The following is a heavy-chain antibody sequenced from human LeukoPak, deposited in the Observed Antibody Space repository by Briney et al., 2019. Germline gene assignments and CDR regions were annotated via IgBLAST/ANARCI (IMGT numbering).Heavy chain of an antibody. CDR2: IEQDEREI. D-gene: IGHD4-17*01. J-gene: IGHJ6*02. CDR1: GFSFGGSW. CDR3: AKTGDPYYYGMDV. Sequence: GGSLRLSCAASGFSFGGSWMSWLRQAPGKGLEWVANIEQDEREIFYADSVKGRFTIFRDNAKNSLYLQMNSLRAEDTAVYYCAKTGDPYYYGMDVWGQGTTVTVSS. V-gene: IGHV3-7*03.